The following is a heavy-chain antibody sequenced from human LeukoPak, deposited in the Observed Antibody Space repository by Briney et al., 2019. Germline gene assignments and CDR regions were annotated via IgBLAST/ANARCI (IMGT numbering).Heavy chain of an antibody. CDR2: INHSGST. D-gene: IGHD6-13*01. CDR1: GGSFSGYY. V-gene: IGHV4-34*01. Sequence: PSETLSLTCAVYGGSFSGYYWSWIRQPPGKGLEWIGEINHSGSTNYNPSLKSRVTISVDTSKNQFSLKRSSVTAADTAVYYCARLPQQLVRPKQKYYYYMDVWGKGTTVTVSS. CDR3: ARLPQQLVRPKQKYYYYMDV. J-gene: IGHJ6*03.